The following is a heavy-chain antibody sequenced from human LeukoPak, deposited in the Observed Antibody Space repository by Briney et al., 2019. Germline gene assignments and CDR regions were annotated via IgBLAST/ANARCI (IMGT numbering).Heavy chain of an antibody. Sequence: SQTLSLTCAISGDSVSSNSAAWNWIRQSPSRGLEWLGRTYFRSKWFSAYAVSVKGRITISPDASKNQFSLQLRSVSPEDTAVYYCARGPGMLHYWGQGTLVTVSS. CDR1: GDSVSSNSAA. J-gene: IGHJ4*02. CDR3: ARGPGMLHY. CDR2: TYFRSKWFS. D-gene: IGHD1-1*01. V-gene: IGHV6-1*01.